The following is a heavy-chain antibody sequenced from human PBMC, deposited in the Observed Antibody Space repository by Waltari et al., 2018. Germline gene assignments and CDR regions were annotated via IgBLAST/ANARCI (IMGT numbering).Heavy chain of an antibody. D-gene: IGHD3-16*01. CDR2: ITWNSGKV. CDR3: TKDLTHTNYEGFAN. CDR1: GFTYVVFA. V-gene: IGHV3-9*01. Sequence: EVQLVESGGALVQPGRSLRLSCATSGFTYVVFAMHWVRQVPGKGLEWVAGITWNSGKVDYAGSVKGRFTISRDNAKNLLFLQMNSLRPEDTALYYCTKDLTHTNYEGFANWGLGTLVTVSS. J-gene: IGHJ4*02.